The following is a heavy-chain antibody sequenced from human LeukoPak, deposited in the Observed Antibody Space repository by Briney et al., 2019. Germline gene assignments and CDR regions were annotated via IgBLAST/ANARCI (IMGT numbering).Heavy chain of an antibody. D-gene: IGHD3-10*01. Sequence: SETLSLTCTVSGGSISSSSYYWGWIRQPPGKGLEWIGSIYYSGSTYYNPSLKSRVTISVDTSKNQFSLKLSSVTAADTAVYYCAKSTMVRGVIITSKPSYFDYWGQGTLVTVSS. J-gene: IGHJ4*02. CDR1: GGSISSSSYY. CDR2: IYYSGST. V-gene: IGHV4-39*01. CDR3: AKSTMVRGVIITSKPSYFDY.